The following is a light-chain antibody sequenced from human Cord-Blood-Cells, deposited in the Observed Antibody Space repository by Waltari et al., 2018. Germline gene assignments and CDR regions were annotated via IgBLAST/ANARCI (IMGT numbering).Light chain of an antibody. CDR3: QSYDSSLSGSV. Sequence: QSVLTQPPSVSGAPGQRVTISCTGRSPNIGAGYDFHWYQQLPGTAPKPLIYGNSNRPSGVPDRFSGSKSGTSASLAITGLQAEDEADYYCQSYDSSLSGSVFGGGTKLTVL. CDR2: GNS. CDR1: SPNIGAGYD. J-gene: IGLJ3*02. V-gene: IGLV1-40*01.